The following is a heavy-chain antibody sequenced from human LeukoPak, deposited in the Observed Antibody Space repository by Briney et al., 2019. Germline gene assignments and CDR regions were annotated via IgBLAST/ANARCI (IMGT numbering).Heavy chain of an antibody. CDR2: IRFDGSEK. CDR3: AKQGLVPATAGD. V-gene: IGHV3-30*02. CDR1: GFTFSTSV. J-gene: IGHJ4*02. D-gene: IGHD2-2*01. Sequence: GGSLRLSCAASGFTFSTSVMHWVRQTPGKGLEWLSFIRFDGSEKYYADSVKARFSIPRDNSMNTLYLQMNSLRPEDTAVYYCAKQGLVPATAGDWGQGTLVTVSS.